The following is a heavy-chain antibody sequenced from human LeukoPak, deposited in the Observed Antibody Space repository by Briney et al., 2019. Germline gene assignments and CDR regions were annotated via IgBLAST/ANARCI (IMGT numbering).Heavy chain of an antibody. J-gene: IGHJ3*02. Sequence: GGSLRLSCAASGFTFSSYGMHWVRQAPGNGLEWVAVIWYDGSNKYYADSVKGRFTISRDNSKNTLYLQMNSLRAEDTAVYYCARRATNDAFDIWGQGTMVTVSS. CDR1: GFTFSSYG. CDR2: IWYDGSNK. V-gene: IGHV3-33*01. CDR3: ARRATNDAFDI. D-gene: IGHD5-12*01.